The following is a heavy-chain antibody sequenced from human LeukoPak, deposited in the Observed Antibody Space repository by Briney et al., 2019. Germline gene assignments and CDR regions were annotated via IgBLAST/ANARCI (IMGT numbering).Heavy chain of an antibody. V-gene: IGHV3-30-3*01. CDR2: ILYDGSNK. D-gene: IGHD2-15*01. CDR1: GFTFSSYA. J-gene: IGHJ4*02. CDR3: ARSKPGYYYFDY. Sequence: GGSLRLSCAASGFTFSSYAMHWVRQAPGKGLEWVAIILYDGSNKYYADSVKGRFTISRDNSKNTLYLQMNSLRAEDTAVYYCARSKPGYYYFDYWGQGTLVTVSS.